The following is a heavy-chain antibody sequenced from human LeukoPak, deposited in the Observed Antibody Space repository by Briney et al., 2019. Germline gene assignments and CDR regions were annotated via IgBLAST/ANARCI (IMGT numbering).Heavy chain of an antibody. CDR2: INHSGST. D-gene: IGHD3-16*01. Sequence: PSETLSLTCAVYGGSFSGHYWSWIRQPPGKGLEWIGEINHSGSTNYNPSLKSRVSISVDTTKNQFSLKLSSVTAADTAVYYCARVSTEGDFDYWGQGTLVTVSS. CDR1: GGSFSGHY. V-gene: IGHV4-34*01. CDR3: ARVSTEGDFDY. J-gene: IGHJ4*02.